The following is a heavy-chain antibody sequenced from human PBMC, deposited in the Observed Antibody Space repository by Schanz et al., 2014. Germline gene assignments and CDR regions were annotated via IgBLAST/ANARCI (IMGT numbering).Heavy chain of an antibody. CDR2: ISSSGSYI. D-gene: IGHD3-22*01. Sequence: EVQLVESGGGLVKPGGSLRLSCEASEFTFSSYKMNWVRQAPGKGLEWVSSISSSGSYIHYADSVKGRFTISRDNAKNSLYLQMNSLRAEDTAVYYCAKDPSHGDYDYYFDSWGQGTLVTVSS. V-gene: IGHV3-21*04. J-gene: IGHJ4*02. CDR3: AKDPSHGDYDYYFDS. CDR1: EFTFSSYK.